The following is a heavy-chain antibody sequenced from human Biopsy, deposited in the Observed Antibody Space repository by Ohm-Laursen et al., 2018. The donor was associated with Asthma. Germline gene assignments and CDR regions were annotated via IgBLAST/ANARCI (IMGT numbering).Heavy chain of an antibody. V-gene: IGHV3-30-3*01. Sequence: SLRLSCTASGFTFRSYAMHWVRQAPGKGLEWVAVGGSYYDGGLKYYADSVNGRFTVSRDDSKNTLYLQMNSLRPDDTAVYYCAKGDSSGWSHYYFDYWGHGTLVTVSS. J-gene: IGHJ4*01. CDR1: GFTFRSYA. D-gene: IGHD6-19*01. CDR3: AKGDSSGWSHYYFDY. CDR2: GGSYYDGGLK.